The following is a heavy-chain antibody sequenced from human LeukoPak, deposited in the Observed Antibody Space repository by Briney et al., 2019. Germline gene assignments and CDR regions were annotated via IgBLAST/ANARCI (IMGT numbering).Heavy chain of an antibody. J-gene: IGHJ4*02. CDR2: INHSGST. Sequence: PSETLSLTCAVYGGSFSGYYWSWIRQPPGKGLEWIGEINHSGSTNYNPSLKSRVTISVDTSKNQFSLKLTSVTAADTAVYYCASTLRSSSWYGFTRFDYWGQGTLVTVSS. CDR1: GGSFSGYY. D-gene: IGHD6-13*01. CDR3: ASTLRSSSWYGFTRFDY. V-gene: IGHV4-34*01.